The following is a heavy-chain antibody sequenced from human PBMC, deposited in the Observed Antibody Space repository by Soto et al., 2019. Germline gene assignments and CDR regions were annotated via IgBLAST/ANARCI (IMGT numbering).Heavy chain of an antibody. V-gene: IGHV1-18*01. Sequence: QVQLVQSGAEVKKPGASVKVSCKASGYTFTSYGISWVRQAPGQGLEWMGWISAYNGNTNYAQKLQGRVTMTTDTSTSTAYMELRILRSDDTAVYYCARYHSKRVVGATTLADYWGQGTLVTFSS. CDR1: GYTFTSYG. CDR2: ISAYNGNT. CDR3: ARYHSKRVVGATTLADY. D-gene: IGHD1-26*01. J-gene: IGHJ4*02.